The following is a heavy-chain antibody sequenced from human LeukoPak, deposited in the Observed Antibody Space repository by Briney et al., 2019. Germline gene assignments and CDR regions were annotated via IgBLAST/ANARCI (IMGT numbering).Heavy chain of an antibody. Sequence: ASVKVSCKASGGTFSSYTTSWVRQAPGQGLEWMGRIIPILGIANYAQKFQGRVTITADKSTSTAYMELSSLRSEDTAVYYCARNTYYYDSSGYYYEVFDYWGQGTLVTVSS. D-gene: IGHD3-22*01. CDR1: GGTFSSYT. CDR3: ARNTYYYDSSGYYYEVFDY. J-gene: IGHJ4*02. CDR2: IIPILGIA. V-gene: IGHV1-69*02.